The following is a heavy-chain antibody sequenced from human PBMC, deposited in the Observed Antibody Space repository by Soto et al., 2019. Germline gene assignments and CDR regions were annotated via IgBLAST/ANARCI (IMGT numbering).Heavy chain of an antibody. CDR3: ARELDGTSQIDN. CDR2: ISSSSSNI. J-gene: IGHJ4*02. Sequence: EVQLVESGGGMFKPGGSLRLSCAASGFTFSNYGMNWVRQAPGKGLEWVSSISSSSSNIYYGVSVKGRFTISRDNAKSSLYLQLNSLIAEDSAMYYCARELDGTSQIDNCGQGTLVTVSS. CDR1: GFTFSNYG. V-gene: IGHV3-21*01. D-gene: IGHD2-2*01.